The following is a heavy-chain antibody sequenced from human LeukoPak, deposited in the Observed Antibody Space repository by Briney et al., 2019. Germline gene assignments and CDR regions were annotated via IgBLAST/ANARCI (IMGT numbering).Heavy chain of an antibody. Sequence: GESLKISRKGSGYSFTSYWISWVRQMPGKGLEWMGRIDPSDSYTNCSPSFQGHVTISADKSISTAYLQWSSLKASDTAMYYCARHQRSYYYGSGSLDRGMDVWGKGTTVTVSS. CDR2: IDPSDSYT. V-gene: IGHV5-10-1*01. J-gene: IGHJ6*04. CDR3: ARHQRSYYYGSGSLDRGMDV. CDR1: GYSFTSYW. D-gene: IGHD3-10*01.